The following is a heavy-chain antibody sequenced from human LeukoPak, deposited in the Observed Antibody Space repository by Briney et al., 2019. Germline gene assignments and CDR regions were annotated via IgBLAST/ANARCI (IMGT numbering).Heavy chain of an antibody. CDR1: GFIFNTYV. CDR2: IRYDGSNK. CDR3: AKEENYYDSSGYYYGHPAPYEY. V-gene: IGHV3-30*02. Sequence: GGSLRLSCAASGFIFNTYVMHWVRQAPGKGLEWLAFIRYDGSNKNYADSVKGRFTISRDNTKNSLYLQMNSLRAEDTAVYYCAKEENYYDSSGYYYGHPAPYEYWGQGTLVTVSS. D-gene: IGHD3-22*01. J-gene: IGHJ4*02.